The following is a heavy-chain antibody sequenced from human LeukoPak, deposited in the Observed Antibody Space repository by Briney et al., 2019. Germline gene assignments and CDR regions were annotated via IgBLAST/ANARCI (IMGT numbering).Heavy chain of an antibody. D-gene: IGHD1-26*01. CDR3: ARTIVGSSYDAFDI. Sequence: PGGSLRLSCAASGFIVSSNYMSWVRQAPGKGLEWVSSIYSAGNTYYLDSVKGRFTISRDNSKNTLYLQMNSLRAEDTAVYYCARTIVGSSYDAFDIWGQGTMVIVS. CDR2: IYSAGNT. CDR1: GFIVSSNY. J-gene: IGHJ3*02. V-gene: IGHV3-53*01.